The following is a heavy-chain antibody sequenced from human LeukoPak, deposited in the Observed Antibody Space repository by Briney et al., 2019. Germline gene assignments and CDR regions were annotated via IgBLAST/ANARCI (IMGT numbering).Heavy chain of an antibody. CDR3: ARVLDCSGGSCYRRAVKHWFDP. J-gene: IGHJ5*02. V-gene: IGHV1-69*05. CDR1: GGTFSSYA. D-gene: IGHD2-15*01. CDR2: IIPIFGTA. Sequence: SVKVSCKASGGTFSSYAISWVRQAPGQGLEWMGRIIPIFGTANYAQKFQGRVTITTDESTSTAYMELSSLRSEDTAVYYCARVLDCSGGSCYRRAVKHWFDPWGQGTLVTVSS.